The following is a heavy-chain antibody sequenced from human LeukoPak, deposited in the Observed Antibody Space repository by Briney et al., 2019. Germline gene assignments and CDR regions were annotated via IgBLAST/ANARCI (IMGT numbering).Heavy chain of an antibody. CDR1: GFTFSIYA. D-gene: IGHD3-22*01. CDR3: ARDRPNYYGSDGHYYRRDGDY. CDR2: ITSRGEST. J-gene: IGHJ4*02. Sequence: GGSLRLSCAASGFTFSIYAMSWVRQAPGKGLQWVSSITSRGESTWYVDSVKGRFTITRDNSENTLYLQMHSPRAEDTAVYYCARDRPNYYGSDGHYYRRDGDYWGRGTLVSVSS. V-gene: IGHV3-23*01.